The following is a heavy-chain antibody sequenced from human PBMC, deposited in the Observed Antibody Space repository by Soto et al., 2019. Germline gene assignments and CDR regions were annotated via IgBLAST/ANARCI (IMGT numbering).Heavy chain of an antibody. CDR3: ASGCSGGSCYPDASLMGQNYYYYGMDV. CDR1: GFTFSSYG. CDR2: IWYDGSNK. D-gene: IGHD2-15*01. Sequence: GGSLRLSCAASGFTFSSYGMHWVRQAPGKGLEWVAVIWYDGSNKYYADSVKGRFTISRDNSKNTLYLQMNSLRAEDTAVYYCASGCSGGSCYPDASLMGQNYYYYGMDVWGQGTTVTVSS. J-gene: IGHJ6*02. V-gene: IGHV3-33*01.